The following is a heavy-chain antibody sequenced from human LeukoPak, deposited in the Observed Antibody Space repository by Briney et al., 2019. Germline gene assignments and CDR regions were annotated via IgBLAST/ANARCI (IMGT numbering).Heavy chain of an antibody. J-gene: IGHJ4*02. D-gene: IGHD3-16*02. CDR1: GGSFSGYY. CDR3: ARGQVMITFGGVIVIGNYFDY. V-gene: IGHV4-34*01. Sequence: SETLSLTCAVYGGSFSGYYWSWIRQPPGKGLEWIGEINHSGSTNYNPSLKSRVTISVDTSKNQFSLKLSSMTAADTAVYYCARGQVMITFGGVIVIGNYFDYWGQGTLVTVSS. CDR2: INHSGST.